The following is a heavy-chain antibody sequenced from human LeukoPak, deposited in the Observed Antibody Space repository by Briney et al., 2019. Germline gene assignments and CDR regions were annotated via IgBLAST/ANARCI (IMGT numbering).Heavy chain of an antibody. V-gene: IGHV3-23*01. CDR3: AKHPQGAAGAHFDY. J-gene: IGHJ4*02. Sequence: PGGSLRLSCAASGFVLSNYAMSWVHQAPGKGLEWVSTISASGSRTYYTDSVKGRFSISRDNSRNTMYLQMNSLRAEDTAIYYCAKHPQGAAGAHFDYWGQGTLVTVSS. CDR2: ISASGSRT. D-gene: IGHD6-13*01. CDR1: GFVLSNYA.